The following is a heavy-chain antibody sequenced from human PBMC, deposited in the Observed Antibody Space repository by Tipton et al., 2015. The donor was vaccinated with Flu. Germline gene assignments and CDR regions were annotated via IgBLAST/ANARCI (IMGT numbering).Heavy chain of an antibody. CDR3: ASHSCGGY. D-gene: IGHD3-22*01. CDR2: IYSGGST. Sequence: SLRLSCVASGFIVSSNYMSWVRQAPGKGLEWVSVIYSGGSTYYAGSVKGRFTISRDKSNNTLYLQMNSLTAEDTAMYYCASHSCGGYWGQGTLVTVSS. J-gene: IGHJ4*02. CDR1: GFIVSSNY. V-gene: IGHV3-53*01.